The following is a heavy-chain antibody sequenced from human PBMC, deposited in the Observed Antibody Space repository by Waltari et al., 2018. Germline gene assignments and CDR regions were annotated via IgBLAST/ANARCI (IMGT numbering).Heavy chain of an antibody. V-gene: IGHV1-69*01. CDR2: IIPIFGTA. CDR3: ARGSKGITMVRGVINWFDP. CDR1: GGTFSSYA. J-gene: IGHJ5*02. Sequence: QVQLVQSGAEVKKPGSSVKVSCKASGGTFSSYAISWVRQAPGQGLEWMGGIIPIFGTANYAQKFQGRVTITADESTSTAYRELSSLRSEDTAVYYCARGSKGITMVRGVINWFDPWGQGTLVTVSS. D-gene: IGHD3-10*01.